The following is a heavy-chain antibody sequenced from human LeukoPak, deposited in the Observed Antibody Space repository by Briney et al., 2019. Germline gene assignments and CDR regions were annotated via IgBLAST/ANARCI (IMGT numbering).Heavy chain of an antibody. V-gene: IGHV3-48*03. Sequence: PGGSLRLSCAASGFTFSSYEMNWVRQAPGKGLEWVSYISSSGSTIYYADSVKGRFTISRDNAKNSLYLQMNSLRAEDTAVYYCAKDLRYSEKSGHSLFDYWGHGTLVTVSS. CDR3: AKDLRYSEKSGHSLFDY. CDR1: GFTFSSYE. CDR2: ISSSGSTI. J-gene: IGHJ4*01. D-gene: IGHD3-22*01.